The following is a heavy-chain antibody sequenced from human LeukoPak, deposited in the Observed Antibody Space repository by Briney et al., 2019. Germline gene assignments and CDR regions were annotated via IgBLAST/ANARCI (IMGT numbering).Heavy chain of an antibody. CDR3: ARMDSSGYYPVDY. J-gene: IGHJ4*02. D-gene: IGHD3-22*01. V-gene: IGHV4-59*01. CDR1: GGSISSYY. CDR2: IYYSGST. Sequence: SKTLSLTCTVSGGSISSYYWSWIRQPPGKGLEWIGYIYYSGSTNYNPSLKSRVTISVDTSKNQFSLKLSSVTAADTAVYYCARMDSSGYYPVDYWGQGTLVTVSS.